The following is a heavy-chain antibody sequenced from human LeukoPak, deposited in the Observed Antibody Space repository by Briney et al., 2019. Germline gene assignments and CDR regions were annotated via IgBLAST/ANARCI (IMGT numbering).Heavy chain of an antibody. CDR3: ARGVGRGYCSSTSCYPPSGPWFDP. CDR2: IYPGDSDT. Sequence: GESLKISCKGSGYSFTSYWIGWVRQMPGKGLEWMGIIYPGDSDTRYSPSFQGQVTISADKSISTAYLQWSSLKASDTAMYYCARGVGRGYCSSTSCYPPSGPWFDPWGQGTLVTVSS. J-gene: IGHJ5*02. D-gene: IGHD2-2*01. V-gene: IGHV5-51*01. CDR1: GYSFTSYW.